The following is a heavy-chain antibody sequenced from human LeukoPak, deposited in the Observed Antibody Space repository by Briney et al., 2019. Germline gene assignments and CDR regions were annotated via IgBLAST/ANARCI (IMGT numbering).Heavy chain of an antibody. CDR2: IYYSGST. V-gene: IGHV4-39*01. CDR1: GGSISTSSFY. J-gene: IGHJ4*02. Sequence: SETLSLTCTVSGGSISTSSFYWVWIRQPPGKGLEWIGSIYYSGSTYYNPSLKSRVTISVDTSKNQFSLKLSSVTAADTAVYYCARHLVEMATITYFDYWGQGTLVTVSS. CDR3: ARHLVEMATITYFDY. D-gene: IGHD5-24*01.